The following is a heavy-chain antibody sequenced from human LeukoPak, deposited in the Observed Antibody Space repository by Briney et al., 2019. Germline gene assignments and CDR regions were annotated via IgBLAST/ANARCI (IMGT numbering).Heavy chain of an antibody. J-gene: IGHJ4*02. D-gene: IGHD1-26*01. CDR1: GFSISSGYY. CDR3: XXAYXNTPGNYCFDY. Sequence: SETLSLTCAVSGFSISSGYYWGWIRQPAGKGLEWIGSIYRTGTTYNNPSLKSRVTISVDTSKNQLSLKVTSVTAADTAVYYCXXAYXNTPGNYCFDYWGQGTLVTVPP. V-gene: IGHV4-38-2*01. CDR2: IYRTGTT.